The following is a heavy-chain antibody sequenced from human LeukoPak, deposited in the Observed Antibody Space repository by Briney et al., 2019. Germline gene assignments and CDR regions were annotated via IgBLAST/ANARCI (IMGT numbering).Heavy chain of an antibody. J-gene: IGHJ4*02. CDR1: GFNFEDYA. CDR2: ISAKGGSI. V-gene: IGHV3-9*01. CDR3: VEDIGLNGDAVY. Sequence: GGSLRLSCVASGFNFEDYAMNWVRQVPGKGLEGVSIISAKGGSIGYANSVKGRFTISRDNAKNSLYLEMNSLRPDDTALYYCVEDIGLNGDAVYWGQGTLVTVSS. D-gene: IGHD7-27*01.